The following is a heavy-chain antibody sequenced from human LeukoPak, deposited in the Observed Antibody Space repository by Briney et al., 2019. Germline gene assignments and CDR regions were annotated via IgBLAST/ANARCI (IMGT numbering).Heavy chain of an antibody. D-gene: IGHD3-10*01. J-gene: IGHJ4*02. CDR2: FDPEDGET. CDR1: GYTLTELS. V-gene: IGHV1-24*01. CDR3: ATVRLMVRGVIIPYYFDY. Sequence: GASVKVSCKVSGYTLTELSMHWVRQAPGKGLEWMGGFDPEDGETIYAQKFQGRVTMTEDTSTDTAYMELSSLRSEDTAVYYCATVRLMVRGVIIPYYFDYWGQGTLVTVSS.